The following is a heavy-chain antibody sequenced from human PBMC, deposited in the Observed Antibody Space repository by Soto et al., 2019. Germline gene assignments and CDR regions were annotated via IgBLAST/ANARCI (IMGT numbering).Heavy chain of an antibody. CDR2: ISGSGGTT. J-gene: IGHJ4*02. V-gene: IGHV3-23*01. D-gene: IGHD6-19*01. Sequence: GGSLRLSCAASGFTFINYAMSWVRQAPGKGLEWVSAISGSGGTTFYADSVKGRFTVSRDNSKNTLYLQMSSLRAEDTAVYYCAKDGSGWYYFDYWGQGTLVTVSS. CDR1: GFTFINYA. CDR3: AKDGSGWYYFDY.